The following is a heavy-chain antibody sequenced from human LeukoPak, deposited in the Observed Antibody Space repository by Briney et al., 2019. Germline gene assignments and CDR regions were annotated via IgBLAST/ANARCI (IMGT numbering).Heavy chain of an antibody. CDR1: GFTFSSYA. J-gene: IGHJ4*02. D-gene: IGHD4-23*01. CDR2: ISYDGSNK. CDR3: ARGYGGIPDY. Sequence: PGGSLRLSCAASGFTFSSYAMHWVRQAPGKGLEWVAVISYDGSNKYYADSVKGRSTISRDNSKNTLYLQMNSLRAEDRAVYYCARGYGGIPDYWGQGTLVTVSS. V-gene: IGHV3-30*04.